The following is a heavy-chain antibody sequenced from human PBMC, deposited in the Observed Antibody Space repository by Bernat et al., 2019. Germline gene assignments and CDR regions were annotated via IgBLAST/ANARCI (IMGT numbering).Heavy chain of an antibody. J-gene: IGHJ5*02. D-gene: IGHD1-7*01. Sequence: QLQLQESGPGLVKPSETLSLTCTVSGGSISSSSYYWGWIRQPPGKGLEWIGHMFNGGDTHYNPSLTSRVTMSVDTSKNEFSLKVKSVTAADTAVYYCAHFQAGTGRRWVDPWGQGTLVIVSS. CDR3: AHFQAGTGRRWVDP. CDR1: GGSISSSSYY. V-gene: IGHV4-39*07. CDR2: MFNGGDT.